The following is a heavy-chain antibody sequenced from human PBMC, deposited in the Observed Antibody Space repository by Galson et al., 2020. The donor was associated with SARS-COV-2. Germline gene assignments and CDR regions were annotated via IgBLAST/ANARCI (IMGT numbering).Heavy chain of an antibody. CDR2: ISWNSGGI. V-gene: IGHV3-9*01. CDR3: ATIRVAVSDIPSRFYHYMDA. CDR1: GFTFDDYA. D-gene: IGHD2-8*01. Sequence: GGSLRLSCAASGFTFDDYAMHWVRQTPGKGLEWVSGISWNSGGIGYADSVRGRFTISRDNAKNSLYLQMNSLRPEDTALYYCATIRVAVSDIPSRFYHYMDAWGKGTTVTVSS. J-gene: IGHJ6*03.